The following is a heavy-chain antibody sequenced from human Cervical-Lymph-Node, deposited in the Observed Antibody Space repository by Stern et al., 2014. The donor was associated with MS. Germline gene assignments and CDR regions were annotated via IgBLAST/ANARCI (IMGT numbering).Heavy chain of an antibody. CDR1: GFTFNTYC. Sequence: EVQLVESGGGLIQPGGSLRLSCVASGFTFNTYCRTWVRQAPGKGLEWVANIKQDGSEKHYVDSVKGRFTISRDNAKNSLYLQMNGLRADDTAMYYCARIFANWGQGTLVTVSS. V-gene: IGHV3-7*03. J-gene: IGHJ4*02. CDR3: ARIFAN. CDR2: IKQDGSEK.